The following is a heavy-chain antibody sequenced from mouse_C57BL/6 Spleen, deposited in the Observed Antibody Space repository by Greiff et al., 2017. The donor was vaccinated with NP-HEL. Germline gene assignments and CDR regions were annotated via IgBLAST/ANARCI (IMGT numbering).Heavy chain of an antibody. D-gene: IGHD4-1*01. J-gene: IGHJ4*01. V-gene: IGHV3-6*01. CDR3: AHWDDAMDY. CDR2: ISYDGSN. Sequence: EVKLQESGPGLVKPSQSLSLTCSVTGYSITSGYYWNWIRQFPGNKLEWMGYISYDGSNNYNPSLKNRISITRDTSKNQFFLKLNSVTTEDTATYYCAHWDDAMDYWGQGTSVTVSS. CDR1: GYSITSGYY.